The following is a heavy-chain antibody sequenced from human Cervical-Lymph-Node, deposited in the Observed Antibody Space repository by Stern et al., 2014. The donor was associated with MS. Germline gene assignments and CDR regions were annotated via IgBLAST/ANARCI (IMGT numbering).Heavy chain of an antibody. J-gene: IGHJ4*02. CDR2: IYHSGNT. CDR3: ARDYQQHLF. D-gene: IGHD6-13*01. CDR1: GGSISSGYW. Sequence: QVQLVESGPGLVKPSETLSLTCAVSGGSISSGYWWSWVRQPPGKGLQWIGEIYHSGNTNYNPFLKSRVTISLDKSKNQFSLKLRSVTAADTAVYYCARDYQQHLFWGPGTLVTVSS. V-gene: IGHV4-4*02.